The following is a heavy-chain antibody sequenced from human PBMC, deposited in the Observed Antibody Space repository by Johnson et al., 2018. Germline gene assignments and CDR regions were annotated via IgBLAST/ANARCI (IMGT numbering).Heavy chain of an antibody. D-gene: IGHD2-15*01. CDR2: ISYDGSNK. Sequence: RSLRLSCAASGFTFSSYGMHWVRQAPGKGLEWVAVISYDGSNKYYADSVKGRFTISRDNSKNTLYPQMNSLSAEDTAVYYCARDQRGHLVALDAFDIWGQGTMVTVSS. J-gene: IGHJ3*02. V-gene: IGHV3-33*05. CDR3: ARDQRGHLVALDAFDI. CDR1: GFTFSSYG.